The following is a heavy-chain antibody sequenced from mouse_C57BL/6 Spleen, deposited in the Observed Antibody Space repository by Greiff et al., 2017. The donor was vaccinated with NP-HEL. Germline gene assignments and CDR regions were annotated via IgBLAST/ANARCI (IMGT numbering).Heavy chain of an antibody. CDR1: GYTFTSYW. CDR3: AKLGCREYFDY. V-gene: IGHV1-52*01. D-gene: IGHD4-1*01. J-gene: IGHJ2*01. Sequence: QVQLQQPGAELVRPGSSVKLSCKASGYTFTSYWMHWVKQRPIQGLEWIGNIDPSDSETHYNQKFKDKATLTVDKSSSTAYMQLSSLISEGSAVYYGAKLGCREYFDYWGQGTTLTVSS. CDR2: IDPSDSET.